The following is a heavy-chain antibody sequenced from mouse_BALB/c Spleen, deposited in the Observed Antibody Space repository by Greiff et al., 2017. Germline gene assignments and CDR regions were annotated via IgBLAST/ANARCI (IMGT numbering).Heavy chain of an antibody. Sequence: EVQRVESGGGLVKPGGSLKLSCAASGFTFSSYAMSWVRQTPEKRLEWVATISSGGSYTYYPDSVKGRFTISRDNAKNTLYLQMSSLRSEDTAMYYCARLSDGSTWFAYWGQGTLVTVSA. CDR2: ISSGGSYT. V-gene: IGHV5-9-3*01. CDR3: ARLSDGSTWFAY. CDR1: GFTFSSYA. J-gene: IGHJ3*01. D-gene: IGHD2-3*01.